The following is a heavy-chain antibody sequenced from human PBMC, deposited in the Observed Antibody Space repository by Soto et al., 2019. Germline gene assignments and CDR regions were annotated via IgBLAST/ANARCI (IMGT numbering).Heavy chain of an antibody. Sequence: GGSLRLSCAASGFTFSSYGMHWVRQAPGKGLEWVAVISYDGSNKYYADSVKGRFTISRDNSKNTLYLQMNSLRAEDTAVYYCAKDRSSRGSSWYYCYYGMVDWDQGTTVTVSS. D-gene: IGHD6-13*01. J-gene: IGHJ6*02. CDR1: GFTFSSYG. V-gene: IGHV3-30*18. CDR3: AKDRSSRGSSWYYCYYGMVD. CDR2: ISYDGSNK.